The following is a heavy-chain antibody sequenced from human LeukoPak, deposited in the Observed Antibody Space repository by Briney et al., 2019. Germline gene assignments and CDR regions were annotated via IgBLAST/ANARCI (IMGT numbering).Heavy chain of an antibody. Sequence: GASVTVSCKVSGYTLTELSMHWVRQAPGKGLEWMGGFDPEDGETIYARKFQGRVTMTEDTSTDTAYMELSSLRSEDTAVYYCATESLEVVTAIGLQHWGQGTLVTVSS. D-gene: IGHD2-21*02. CDR3: ATESLEVVTAIGLQH. V-gene: IGHV1-24*01. CDR2: FDPEDGET. J-gene: IGHJ1*01. CDR1: GYTLTELS.